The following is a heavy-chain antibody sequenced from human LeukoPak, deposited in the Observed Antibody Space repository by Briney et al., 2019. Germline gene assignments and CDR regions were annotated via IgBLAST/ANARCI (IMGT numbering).Heavy chain of an antibody. V-gene: IGHV3-23*01. CDR3: ARDSSHYLGSSDY. J-gene: IGHJ4*02. CDR1: GFTFRSHA. D-gene: IGHD6-6*01. Sequence: GGSLRLSCVGSGFTFRSHAMSWVRQAPEKGLEFVSGIYENGGTTYYADSMKGRFTISRDNIKNTLNLQMNSLRAEDTAIYYCARDSSHYLGSSDYWGQGTLVTVSS. CDR2: IYENGGTT.